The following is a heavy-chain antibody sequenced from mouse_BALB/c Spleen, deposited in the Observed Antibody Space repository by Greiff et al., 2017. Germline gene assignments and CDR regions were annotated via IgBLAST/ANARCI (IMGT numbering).Heavy chain of an antibody. CDR3: ERKETTRVSYYAMDY. Sequence: VQLQQSGPELVKPGASMKISCKASGYSFTGYTMNWVKQSHGKNLEWIGLINPYNGGTRYNQKFQGKATLTADKSSSTAYMELISLTSEDSAVYYCERKETTRVSYYAMDYWGQGTSVTVSS. V-gene: IGHV1-26*01. CDR1: GYSFTGYT. CDR2: INPYNGGT. J-gene: IGHJ4*01. D-gene: IGHD2-2*01.